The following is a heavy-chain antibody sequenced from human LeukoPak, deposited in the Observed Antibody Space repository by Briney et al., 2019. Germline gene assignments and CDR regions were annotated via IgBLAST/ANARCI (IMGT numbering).Heavy chain of an antibody. V-gene: IGHV1-18*01. CDR1: GYTFTSYG. CDR2: INFYNGNI. J-gene: IGHJ4*02. CDR3: HPEGRFGENSWFDY. D-gene: IGHD3-10*01. Sequence: GASVKVSCKASGYTFTSYGISWVRQAPGQGVEWMGWINFYNGNIDYAQKLQGGVTMTTDTSTSTAYMELRSLRSEDTAVYYCHPEGRFGENSWFDYWGQGTLVTVSS.